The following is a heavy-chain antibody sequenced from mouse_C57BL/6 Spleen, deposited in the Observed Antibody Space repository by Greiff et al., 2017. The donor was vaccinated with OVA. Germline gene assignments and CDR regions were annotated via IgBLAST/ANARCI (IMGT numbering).Heavy chain of an antibody. D-gene: IGHD4-1*01. V-gene: IGHV5-16*01. CDR1: GFTFSDYY. CDR3: ARYWDRYFDV. Sequence: DVKLVESEGGLVQPGSSMKLSCTASGFTFSDYYMAWVRQVPEKGLEWVANINYDGSSTYYLDSLKSRFIISRDNAKNILYLQMSSLKSEDTATYYCARYWDRYFDVWGTGTTVTVSS. CDR2: INYDGSST. J-gene: IGHJ1*03.